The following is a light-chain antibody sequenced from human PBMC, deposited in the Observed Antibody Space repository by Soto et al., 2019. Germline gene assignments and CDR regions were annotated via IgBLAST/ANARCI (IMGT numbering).Light chain of an antibody. Sequence: QSVLTQPPSASGSPGQSVTISCTGTSSDVGGYNYVSWYQQHPGKAPKLVIYDVTKRPSGVPDRFSGSKSGNTASLTVSGLQAEDEADYYCSSYAGNSRYVFGTGTKATVL. CDR3: SSYAGNSRYV. J-gene: IGLJ1*01. V-gene: IGLV2-8*01. CDR2: DVT. CDR1: SSDVGGYNY.